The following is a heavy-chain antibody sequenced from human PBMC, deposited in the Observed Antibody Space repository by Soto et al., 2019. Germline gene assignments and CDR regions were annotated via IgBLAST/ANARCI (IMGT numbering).Heavy chain of an antibody. D-gene: IGHD3-9*01. J-gene: IGHJ4*02. CDR3: TTGIYYDILTGYQNVAY. Sequence: EVQLVESGGGLVKPGGSLRLSCVASGFNLSHPWMTWVRQAAGKGLEWVGRIKSKTDGGTADYAAPVKGRATISRDDSKNTVYLQMNSLKTENTAVYYCTTGIYYDILTGYQNVAYWGQGALVTVSS. V-gene: IGHV3-15*01. CDR1: GFNLSHPW. CDR2: IKSKTDGGTA.